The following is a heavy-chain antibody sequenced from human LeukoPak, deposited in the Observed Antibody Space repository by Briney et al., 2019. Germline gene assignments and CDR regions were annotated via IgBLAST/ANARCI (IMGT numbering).Heavy chain of an antibody. CDR3: ARVVLTTVELRFDY. Sequence: SQTLSLTCTVSGGSISSGGYYWSWIRQHPGKGLEWIGYIYYSGSTDYNPSLKSRATISVDTSKNQFSLHLSSATAADTAVYYCARVVLTTVELRFDYWGQGSLVTVSS. CDR1: GGSISSGGYY. D-gene: IGHD4-11*01. J-gene: IGHJ4*02. V-gene: IGHV4-31*03. CDR2: IYYSGST.